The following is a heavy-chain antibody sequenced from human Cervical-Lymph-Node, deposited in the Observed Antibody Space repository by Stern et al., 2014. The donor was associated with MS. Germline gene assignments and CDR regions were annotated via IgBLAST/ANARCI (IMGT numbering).Heavy chain of an antibody. Sequence: QAQLQQWGAGLLRPSETLSLTCAVQGASFSDNYWSWIRQTPGKGLEWIGEINSSGGPHYIPSLMSRSSLSVDPSRNQFSLKLSSLTAADTAMYYCARERKVERSSRLLVSFDVWGQGTLVTVSS. D-gene: IGHD1-1*01. CDR2: INSSGGP. V-gene: IGHV4-34*01. CDR1: GASFSDNY. CDR3: ARERKVERSSRLLVSFDV. J-gene: IGHJ3*01.